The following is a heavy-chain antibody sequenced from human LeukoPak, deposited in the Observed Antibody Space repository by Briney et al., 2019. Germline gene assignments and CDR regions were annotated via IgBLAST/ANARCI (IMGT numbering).Heavy chain of an antibody. Sequence: SETLSLTCVVYGGSFSGYFWSWIRQPPGKGLEWIGEITPSGSTNYSPSLKSRVSISIDTSKKKLSLRLTSVTAADSAVYYCARVLKPLGYCSSTSCYARFDPWGQGTLVTVSS. J-gene: IGHJ5*02. CDR2: ITPSGST. CDR3: ARVLKPLGYCSSTSCYARFDP. CDR1: GGSFSGYF. D-gene: IGHD2-2*01. V-gene: IGHV4-34*01.